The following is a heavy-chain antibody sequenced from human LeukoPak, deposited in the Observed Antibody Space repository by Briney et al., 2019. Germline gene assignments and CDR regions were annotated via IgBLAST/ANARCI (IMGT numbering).Heavy chain of an antibody. J-gene: IGHJ4*02. CDR3: ARGRYCSSTSCYWIDY. Sequence: GGSLRLSCAVSGFTFSSYGMHWVRQAPGKGLEWVAFIRYDGSNKYYADSVKGRFTISRDNSKNTLYLQMNSLRAEDTAVYYCARGRYCSSTSCYWIDYWGQGTLVTVSS. D-gene: IGHD2-2*01. V-gene: IGHV3-30*02. CDR1: GFTFSSYG. CDR2: IRYDGSNK.